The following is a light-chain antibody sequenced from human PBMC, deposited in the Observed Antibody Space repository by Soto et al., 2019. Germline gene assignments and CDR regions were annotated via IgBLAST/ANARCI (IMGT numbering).Light chain of an antibody. CDR2: DVS. CDR3: RSYTSSGSYV. CDR1: SSDVGGYNY. V-gene: IGLV2-14*01. J-gene: IGLJ1*01. Sequence: QSVLTQPASVSGSPGQSITISCAGTSSDVGGYNYVSWYQQHPGKAPKLMIYDVSNRPSGVSNRFSGSKSGNTASLTISGLQAEEGPDYYCRSYTSSGSYVCGAGAKVTVL.